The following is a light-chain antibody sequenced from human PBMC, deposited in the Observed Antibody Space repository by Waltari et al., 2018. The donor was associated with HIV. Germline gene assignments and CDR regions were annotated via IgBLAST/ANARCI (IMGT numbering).Light chain of an antibody. CDR3: AALDDSLDGPV. CDR1: SANLGRPA. Sequence: QPVLTQPPSASGPPGQRVTISCSCISANLGRPAARWYQTLPGAPPPLLILGNKQRCSGVPDRFAGTKSATSASLAISGRRSVDEADYCYAALDDSLDGPVFGGGTKLTVL. V-gene: IGLV1-44*01. J-gene: IGLJ2*01. CDR2: GNK.